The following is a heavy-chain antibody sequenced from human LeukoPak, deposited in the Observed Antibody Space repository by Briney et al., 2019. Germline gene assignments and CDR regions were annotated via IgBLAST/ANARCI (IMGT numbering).Heavy chain of an antibody. V-gene: IGHV4-61*02. J-gene: IGHJ4*02. CDR1: GGLISRGGSL. Sequence: PSVTLSLMCTVSGGLISRGGSLWSWIRQPPGKVLEWIGRNYNRGTTNDSLSLKSQLTISVDTSKNQISQKLNAVTAADTAVYYCASDLGYWGQGTLVTVSS. CDR2: NYNRGTT. CDR3: ASDLGY.